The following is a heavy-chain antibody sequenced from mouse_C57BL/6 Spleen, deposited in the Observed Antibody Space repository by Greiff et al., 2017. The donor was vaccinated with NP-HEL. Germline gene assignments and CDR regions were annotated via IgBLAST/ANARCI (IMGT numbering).Heavy chain of an antibody. V-gene: IGHV12-3*01. CDR1: GFPITSGYY. D-gene: IGHD2-3*01. CDR3: AGGLYHYYAMDY. Sequence: QVQLKESGPGLVKPSQSLFLTCSITGFPITSGYYWIWIRQSPGKPLEWMGYITHSGETFYNPSLQSPISITRETSKNQFFLQLNSVTTEDTAMYYCAGGLYHYYAMDYWGQGTSVTVSS. CDR2: ITHSGET. J-gene: IGHJ4*01.